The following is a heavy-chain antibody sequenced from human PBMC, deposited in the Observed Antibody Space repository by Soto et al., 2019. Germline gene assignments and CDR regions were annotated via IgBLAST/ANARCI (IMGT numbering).Heavy chain of an antibody. CDR3: AKSVYNWNDGFFDY. CDR2: ISYDGNNK. V-gene: IGHV3-30*18. Sequence: QVQLVESGGGVVQPGRSLRLSCAAPGFTFSSYGRHWARQAPGKGLQWVAVISYDGNNKYYADSVKGRFTISRDNSKNTLYLQMNSLRAEDTAVYYCAKSVYNWNDGFFDYWGQGTLVTVSS. J-gene: IGHJ4*02. CDR1: GFTFSSYG. D-gene: IGHD1-1*01.